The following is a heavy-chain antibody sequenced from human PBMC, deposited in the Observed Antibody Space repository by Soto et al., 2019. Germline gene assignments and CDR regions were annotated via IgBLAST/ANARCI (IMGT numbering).Heavy chain of an antibody. CDR1: GFSFNNYG. V-gene: IGHV3-33*01. Sequence: QVQLVESGGGVVQPGRSLRLSCAASGFSFNNYGMHWVRQAPGKGLEWVALIWYDGSKKSYADSVKGRFTISRDNSKNTLYLQMNRLPAEETAVYYCARDLSGTTALCYFDFWGQGTLVTVSS. J-gene: IGHJ4*02. CDR2: IWYDGSKK. D-gene: IGHD1-7*01. CDR3: ARDLSGTTALCYFDF.